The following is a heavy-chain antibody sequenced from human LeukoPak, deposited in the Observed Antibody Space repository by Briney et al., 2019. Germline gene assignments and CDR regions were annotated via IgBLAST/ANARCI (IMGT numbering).Heavy chain of an antibody. Sequence: ASVKVSCKASGFTFTSSAMQWVRQARGQRLEWIGWMVVGSGNTNYAQKFQERVTITRDMSTSTAYMELSSLRSEDTAVYYCAAGKEYYDSSGYYFGYYYYGMDVWGQGTTVTVSS. CDR3: AAGKEYYDSSGYYFGYYYYGMDV. CDR1: GFTFTSSA. CDR2: MVVGSGNT. J-gene: IGHJ6*02. D-gene: IGHD3-22*01. V-gene: IGHV1-58*02.